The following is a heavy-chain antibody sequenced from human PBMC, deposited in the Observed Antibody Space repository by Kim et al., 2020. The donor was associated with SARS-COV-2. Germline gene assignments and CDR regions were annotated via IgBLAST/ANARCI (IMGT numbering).Heavy chain of an antibody. CDR1: GFTFSAYD. Sequence: GGSLRLSCATSGFTFSAYDMHWVRQAPGKGLEWLSFITKSGTTIYYADSVEGRTTISSDHANNSPFLQMHSLYDYDTPLYFCVSYCMLVASSIWGSGTM. D-gene: IGHD2-15*01. CDR3: VSYCMLVASSI. J-gene: IGHJ3*02. CDR2: ITKSGTTI. V-gene: IGHV3-48*02.